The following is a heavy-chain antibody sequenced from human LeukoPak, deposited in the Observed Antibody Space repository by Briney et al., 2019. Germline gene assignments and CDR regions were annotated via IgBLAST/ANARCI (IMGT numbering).Heavy chain of an antibody. CDR3: ARDGVAASGNDAFDI. Sequence: ASVKVSCKASGYTFTGYYMHWVRQAPGQGLEWMGWINPNSGGTNYAQKFQSRVTMTRDTSISTAYMELSRLRSDDTAVYYCARDGVAASGNDAFDIWGQGTMVTVSS. V-gene: IGHV1-2*02. D-gene: IGHD6-13*01. CDR1: GYTFTGYY. CDR2: INPNSGGT. J-gene: IGHJ3*02.